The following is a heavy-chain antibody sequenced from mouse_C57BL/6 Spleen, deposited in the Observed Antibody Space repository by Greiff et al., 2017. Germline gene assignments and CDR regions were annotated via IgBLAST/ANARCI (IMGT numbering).Heavy chain of an antibody. CDR3: ARNDGYYVGYFDV. CDR1: GYTFTSYW. Sequence: VQLQQSGAELVKPGASVKLSCKASGYTFTSYWMHWVKQRPGQGLEWIGMIHPNSGSTNYNENFKSKATLTVDKSSSTAYMQLSSLTSEDSAVYYCARNDGYYVGYFDVWGTGTTVTVSS. V-gene: IGHV1-64*01. J-gene: IGHJ1*03. CDR2: IHPNSGST. D-gene: IGHD2-3*01.